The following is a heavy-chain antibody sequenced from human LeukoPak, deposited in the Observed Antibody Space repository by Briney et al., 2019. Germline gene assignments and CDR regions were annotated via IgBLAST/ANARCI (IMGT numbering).Heavy chain of an antibody. CDR2: IYYSGST. J-gene: IGHJ4*02. CDR1: GGSITSYY. Sequence: SETLSLTCTVSGGSITSYYWSWIRQPPGKGLEWIGYIYYSGSTNYNPSLKSRVTISVDTSKNQFSLKLSSVTAADTAVYYCARVGIVGATTTFDYWGQGTLVTVSS. CDR3: ARVGIVGATTTFDY. V-gene: IGHV4-59*01. D-gene: IGHD1-26*01.